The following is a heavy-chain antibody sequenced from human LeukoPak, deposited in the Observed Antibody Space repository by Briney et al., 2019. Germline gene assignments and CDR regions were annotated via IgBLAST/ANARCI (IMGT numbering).Heavy chain of an antibody. CDR2: IRSKAYGGTT. V-gene: IGHV3-49*04. Sequence: GGSLRLSYTASGFTFGDYAMSWVRQAPGKGLEWVGFIRSKAYGGTTEYAASVKGRFTISRDDSKSIAYLQMNSLKTEDTAVYYCTRDRSYWFDPWGQGTLVSVSS. CDR1: GFTFGDYA. CDR3: TRDRSYWFDP. J-gene: IGHJ5*02.